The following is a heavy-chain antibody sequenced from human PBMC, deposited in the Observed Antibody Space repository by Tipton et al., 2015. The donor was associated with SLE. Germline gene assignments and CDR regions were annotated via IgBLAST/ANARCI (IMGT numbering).Heavy chain of an antibody. CDR1: GGSISSYY. Sequence: TLSLTCTVSGGSISSYYWSWIWQPPGKGLEWIGYIYYSGSTNYNPSLKSRVTISVDTSKNQFSLKLSSVTAADTAVYYCAREGSGDSSGYYYDYWGQGTLVTVSS. D-gene: IGHD3-22*01. CDR2: IYYSGST. CDR3: AREGSGDSSGYYYDY. J-gene: IGHJ4*02. V-gene: IGHV4-59*01.